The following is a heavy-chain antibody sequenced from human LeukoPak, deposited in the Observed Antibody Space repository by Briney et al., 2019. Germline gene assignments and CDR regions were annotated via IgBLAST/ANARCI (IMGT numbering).Heavy chain of an antibody. V-gene: IGHV4-30-2*01. CDR2: IYHSGST. J-gene: IGHJ2*01. CDR3: ARARYYYDSSGYYYWYFDL. CDR1: GGSISSSGYS. D-gene: IGHD3-22*01. Sequence: SETLSLTCAVSGGSISSSGYSWSWIRQPPGKGLEWIGYIYHSGSTYYNPSLKSRVTISVDRSKNQFSLKLSSVTAADTAVYYCARARYYYDSSGYYYWYFDLWGRGTLVTVSS.